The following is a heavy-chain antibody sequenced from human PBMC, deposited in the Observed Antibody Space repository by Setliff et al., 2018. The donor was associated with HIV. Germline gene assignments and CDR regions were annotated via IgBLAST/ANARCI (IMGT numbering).Heavy chain of an antibody. CDR1: GGSFSGY. V-gene: IGHV4-34*01. D-gene: IGHD3-16*02. CDR2: INHSGNT. Sequence: SETLSLTCAVYGGSFSGYWSWIRQSPGKGLEWLGEINHSGNTHYDPSLKSRLTISLDTSKNQFSLNLSSVTAADTAVYYCATADFPPPSYIWESYRSGAFDIWGQGTMVTVSS. CDR3: ATADFPPPSYIWESYRSGAFDI. J-gene: IGHJ3*02.